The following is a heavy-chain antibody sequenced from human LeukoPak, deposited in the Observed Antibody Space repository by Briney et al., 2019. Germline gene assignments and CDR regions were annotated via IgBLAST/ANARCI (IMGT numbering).Heavy chain of an antibody. CDR2: INHSGST. Sequence: SETLSLTSAVYGGSFSGYYWSSIRQPPGKGLGWIGEINHSGSTNYNPSLKSRVTISADTSKNQFSLKLSSVTAADTAVYYCARGTPPPTYYYDSSGYYYFDYWGQGTLVTVSS. V-gene: IGHV4-34*01. CDR1: GGSFSGYY. CDR3: ARGTPPPTYYYDSSGYYYFDY. J-gene: IGHJ4*02. D-gene: IGHD3-22*01.